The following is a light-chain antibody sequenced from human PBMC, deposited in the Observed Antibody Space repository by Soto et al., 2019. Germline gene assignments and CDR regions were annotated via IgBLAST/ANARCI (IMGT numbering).Light chain of an antibody. V-gene: IGLV1-40*01. CDR1: SSNIGAGYD. CDR3: QSYDSSLSGVV. Sequence: QSLLTQLPSVSGAPGQRITISCTGSSSNIGAGYDVHWYQQLPGTAPKLLIYGNSNRPSGVPDRFSGSKSGTSASLAITGLQAEDEADYYCQSYDSSLSGVVFGGGTKLTVL. CDR2: GNS. J-gene: IGLJ2*01.